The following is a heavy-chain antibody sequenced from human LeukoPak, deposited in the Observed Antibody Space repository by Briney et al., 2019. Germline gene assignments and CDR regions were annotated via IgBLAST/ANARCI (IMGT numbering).Heavy chain of an antibody. CDR1: GGSFSGYY. CDR2: INHSGST. D-gene: IGHD2-8*02. J-gene: IGHJ6*03. V-gene: IGHV4-34*01. CDR3: ARGRLVATPYYYMDV. Sequence: NPSETLFLTCAVYGGSFSGYYWSWIRQPPGKGLEWIGEINHSGSTNYNPSLKSRVTISVDTSKNQFSLKLSSVTAADTAVYYCARGRLVATPYYYMDVWGKGTTVTVSS.